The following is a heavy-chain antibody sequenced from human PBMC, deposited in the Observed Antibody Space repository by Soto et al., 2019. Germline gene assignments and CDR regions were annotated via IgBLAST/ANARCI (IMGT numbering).Heavy chain of an antibody. Sequence: GGSLRLSCAASGFTFSSYGMHWVRQAPGKGLEWVAVISYDGSNKYYADSVKGRFTISRDNSKNTLYLQMNSLRAEDTAVYYCARGLVCGSGYTHPYYDGMDVWGKGTTVTVSS. CDR2: ISYDGSNK. V-gene: IGHV3-30*03. CDR1: GFTFSSYG. J-gene: IGHJ6*04. D-gene: IGHD6-13*01. CDR3: ARGLVCGSGYTHPYYDGMDV.